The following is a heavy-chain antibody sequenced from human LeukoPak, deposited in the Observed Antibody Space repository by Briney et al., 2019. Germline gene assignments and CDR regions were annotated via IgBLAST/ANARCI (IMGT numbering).Heavy chain of an antibody. J-gene: IGHJ4*02. Sequence: PGASLRLSCAASGFTFTNYAMSWVRQAPGKGLEWVSATTGSGANTYYAGSVKGRFTISRDNSKNTLYLQMNSLRAEDAAVYYCAQWGDFDVLTGYYVPDFWGQGTLVTVSS. D-gene: IGHD3-9*01. V-gene: IGHV3-23*01. CDR2: TTGSGANT. CDR1: GFTFTNYA. CDR3: AQWGDFDVLTGYYVPDF.